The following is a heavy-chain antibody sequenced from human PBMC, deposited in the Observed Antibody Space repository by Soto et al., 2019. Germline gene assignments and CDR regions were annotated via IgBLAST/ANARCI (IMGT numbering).Heavy chain of an antibody. D-gene: IGHD6-6*01. V-gene: IGHV3-23*01. CDR1: GFTFSSYT. CDR2: ISGSGGDT. J-gene: IGHJ6*03. Sequence: GGSLRLSCAASGFTFSSYTMRWVRQAPGKGLEWVSTISGSGGDTYYADSVKGRFTISRDNSKNTVYLQMGSLRPEDMAVYYCARRARPDFYYMDVWGKGTTVTVSS. CDR3: ARRARPDFYYMDV.